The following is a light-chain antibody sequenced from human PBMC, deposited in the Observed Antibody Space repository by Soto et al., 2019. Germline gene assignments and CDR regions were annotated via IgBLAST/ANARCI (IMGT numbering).Light chain of an antibody. J-gene: IGKJ5*01. CDR3: MQALQTPIT. V-gene: IGKV2-28*01. CDR2: LGS. Sequence: DIVMTQSPLSLPVPPGEPASISCRSSQSLLHSNGYNYLDWYLQKPGQSPQLLIYLGSNRASGVPDRVSGSGSGTDFTLKISRVEAEDVGVYYCMQALQTPITFGQGTRLEIK. CDR1: QSLLHSNGYNY.